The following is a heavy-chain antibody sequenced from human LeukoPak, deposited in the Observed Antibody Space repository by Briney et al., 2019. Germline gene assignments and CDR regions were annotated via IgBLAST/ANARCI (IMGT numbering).Heavy chain of an antibody. CDR1: GYTFTGYY. CDR3: ARIHYYGSGSYDY. D-gene: IGHD3-10*01. V-gene: IGHV1-2*02. Sequence: ASVKVSCKASGYTFTGYYMHWVRQAPGQGLEWMGWINPNSGGTNYAQKFQGRVTMTRDTSISTAYMELSGLRSDDTAVYYCARIHYYGSGSYDYWGQGTLVTVSS. J-gene: IGHJ4*02. CDR2: INPNSGGT.